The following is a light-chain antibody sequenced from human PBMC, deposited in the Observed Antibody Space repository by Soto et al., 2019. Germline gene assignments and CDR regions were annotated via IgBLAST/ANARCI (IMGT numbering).Light chain of an antibody. CDR3: LQDSNHPFT. Sequence: AIQLTQSPSSLSASVGDRVTITCRASQVISNGLGWFQHRPGTAPKLLIYAPSSFQSGVPSRFSGSGSGTEFTLTISSLQPEDFATYYCLQDSNHPFTFGQGTKLEVK. CDR1: QVISNG. J-gene: IGKJ2*01. V-gene: IGKV1-6*01. CDR2: APS.